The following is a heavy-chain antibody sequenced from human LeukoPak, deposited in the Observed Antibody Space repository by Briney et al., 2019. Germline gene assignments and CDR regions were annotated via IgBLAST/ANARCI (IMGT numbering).Heavy chain of an antibody. J-gene: IGHJ4*02. CDR1: GFTFSRYW. Sequence: GGSLRLSCAASGFTFSRYWMSWVRQAPGKGLEWVANINQDGSENYYVDSVKGRFTISRENAKNSLYLQMNSLRAGDTAVYYCARELTGGAAAFDYWGQGTLVTVSS. CDR3: ARELTGGAAAFDY. V-gene: IGHV3-7*01. CDR2: INQDGSEN. D-gene: IGHD6-13*01.